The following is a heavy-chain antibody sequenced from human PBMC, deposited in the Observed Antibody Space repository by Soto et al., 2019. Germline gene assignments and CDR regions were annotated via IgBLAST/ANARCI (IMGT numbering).Heavy chain of an antibody. Sequence: SATLSLTCTVSGDSISSGSYWGWIRQPPGEGPEWIASIYHGGTTFYNPSLKSRISISVETSKNQFSLRLTSVTAADTATYYCARVHVMVVAGSHFDDCGQGTLGTVYS. J-gene: IGHJ4*03. CDR3: ARVHVMVVAGSHFDD. D-gene: IGHD6-19*01. CDR1: GDSISSGSY. V-gene: IGHV4-38-2*02. CDR2: IYHGGTT.